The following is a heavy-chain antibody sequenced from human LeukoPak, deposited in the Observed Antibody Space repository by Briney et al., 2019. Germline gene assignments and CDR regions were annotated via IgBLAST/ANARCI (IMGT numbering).Heavy chain of an antibody. CDR1: GGSISSSSYY. V-gene: IGHV4-39*01. Sequence: SETLSLTCTVSGGSISSSSYYWGWIRQPPGKGLGWIGSIYYSGSTYYNPSLKSRVTTSVDTSKNQFSLKLSSVTAADTAVYYCARFYSNRPYDYWGQGTLVTVSS. CDR2: IYYSGST. D-gene: IGHD4-11*01. CDR3: ARFYSNRPYDY. J-gene: IGHJ4*02.